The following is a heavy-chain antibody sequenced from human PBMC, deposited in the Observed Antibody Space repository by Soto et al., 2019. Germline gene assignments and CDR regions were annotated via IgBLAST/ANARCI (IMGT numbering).Heavy chain of an antibody. CDR2: ITPKSGEI. J-gene: IGHJ4*02. Sequence: QVHLVQSGAEVKRPGDSVKVFCKASGYTFTDYHIHWVRQAPGQGLEWMGRITPKSGEIYYSPKFQGRVTLTRDTSISTAYMELTTLRFDDTAVYYCARAPIWGPTGDFDYWGQGTLATVSS. CDR3: ARAPIWGPTGDFDY. V-gene: IGHV1-2*02. D-gene: IGHD1-26*01. CDR1: GYTFTDYH.